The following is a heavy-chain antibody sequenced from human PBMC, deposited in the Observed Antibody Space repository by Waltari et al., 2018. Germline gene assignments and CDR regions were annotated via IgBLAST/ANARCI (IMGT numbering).Heavy chain of an antibody. V-gene: IGHV3-7*03. J-gene: IGHJ5*02. CDR2: IKWEGSAT. CDR3: ARGSAGYVRVWDL. D-gene: IGHD2-2*01. CDR1: GFSLSAHW. Sequence: EAQLMESGGGLVQPGGSLRLSCAASGFSLSAHWMTWVRRAPGKGLGWVDNIKWEGSATYYAESLSGRFIISRDNAKNSLFLQLTSPTADDTATYYCARGSAGYVRVWDLWGQGTFVTVSS.